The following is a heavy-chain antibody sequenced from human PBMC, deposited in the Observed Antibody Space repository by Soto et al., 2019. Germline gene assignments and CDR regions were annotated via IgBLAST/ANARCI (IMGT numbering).Heavy chain of an antibody. Sequence: GESLKISCVDYGDTFTTYWVAWVRQMPGHGLEWMGIFYLDDSATRYNPSFQGQVTISADKSIRTAYLQWNSLKASDTAMYFFSIALQGVSHFYGLDVWGQGTTVTVSS. D-gene: IGHD2-8*01. CDR1: GDTFTTYW. CDR2: FYLDDSAT. V-gene: IGHV5-51*01. J-gene: IGHJ6*02. CDR3: SIALQGVSHFYGLDV.